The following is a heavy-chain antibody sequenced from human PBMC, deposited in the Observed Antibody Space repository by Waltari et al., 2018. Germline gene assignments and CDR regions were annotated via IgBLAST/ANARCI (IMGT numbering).Heavy chain of an antibody. Sequence: QVQLVQSGAEVKKPGASVKVSCKTSGYTFTGYYMYWVRQAPGQGLEWMGWINPYSGGTAYAQKFQGRVTLTRDTSISTAYMELNRLISDDSAMYYGATAPDAFQIINWGQGTLVTVSS. CDR3: ATAPDAFQIIN. CDR2: INPYSGGT. V-gene: IGHV1-2*02. J-gene: IGHJ4*02. D-gene: IGHD2-2*01. CDR1: GYTFTGYY.